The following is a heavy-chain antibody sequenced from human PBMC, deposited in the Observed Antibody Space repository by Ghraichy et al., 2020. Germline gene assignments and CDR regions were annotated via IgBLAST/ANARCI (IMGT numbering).Heavy chain of an antibody. CDR2: INPSGGSR. CDR1: GYTFTSYY. D-gene: IGHD1-26*01. J-gene: IGHJ6*03. CDR3: ARDRRELLHTTFSDYYHYYYMDV. Sequence: ASVKVSCKTSGYTFTSYYMHWVRQAPGQGLEWMGIINPSGGSRSYAQKFQGRVTMTRDTSTSTVYMEVSSLRSEDTAVYYCARDRRELLHTTFSDYYHYYYMDVWGKGTTVTVSS. V-gene: IGHV1-46*01.